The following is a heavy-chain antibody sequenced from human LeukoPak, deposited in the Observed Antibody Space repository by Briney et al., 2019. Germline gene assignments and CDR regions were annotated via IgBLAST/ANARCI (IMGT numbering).Heavy chain of an antibody. J-gene: IGHJ4*02. CDR3: AREGEYDSVDY. D-gene: IGHD3-3*01. CDR2: ISYDGSNK. CDR1: GFTFSSYA. V-gene: IGHV3-30-3*01. Sequence: GGSLRLSCAASGFTFSSYAMHWVRQAPGKGLEWVAVISYDGSNKYYADSVKGRFTISRDNYKNTLYLQMNSLRAEDTAVYYCAREGEYDSVDYWGQGTLVTVSS.